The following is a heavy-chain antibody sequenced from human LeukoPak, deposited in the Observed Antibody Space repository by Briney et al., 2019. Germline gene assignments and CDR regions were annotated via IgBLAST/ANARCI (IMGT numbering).Heavy chain of an antibody. D-gene: IGHD3-10*01. CDR1: GGSISSYY. CDR2: IYYSGST. Sequence: SETLSLTCTVSGGSISSYYWSWIRQPPGKGLEWIGYIYYSGSTNCNPSLKSRVTISVDTSKNQFSLKLSSVTAADTAVYYCAREVPGAGIEDWGQGTLVTVSS. CDR3: AREVPGAGIED. V-gene: IGHV4-59*01. J-gene: IGHJ4*02.